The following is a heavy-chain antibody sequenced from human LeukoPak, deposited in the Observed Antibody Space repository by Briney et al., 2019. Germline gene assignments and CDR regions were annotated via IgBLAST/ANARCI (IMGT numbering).Heavy chain of an antibody. CDR1: GFTFSSYG. V-gene: IGHV3-30*02. Sequence: GGSLRLSCAASGFTFSSYGMHWVRQAPGKGPEWVAFIRYDGSNKYYADSVKGRFTISRDNSKNTLYLQMNSLRAEDTAVYYCAKEGVLHTYYYDSSAGHFDYWGQGTLVTVSP. CDR2: IRYDGSNK. D-gene: IGHD3-22*01. CDR3: AKEGVLHTYYYDSSAGHFDY. J-gene: IGHJ4*02.